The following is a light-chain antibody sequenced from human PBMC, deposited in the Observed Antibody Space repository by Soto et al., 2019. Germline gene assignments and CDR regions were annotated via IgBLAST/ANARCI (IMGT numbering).Light chain of an antibody. CDR1: SSDVGGYDY. J-gene: IGLJ3*02. V-gene: IGLV2-14*01. Sequence: QSALTQPASVSGSPGQSITISCTGTSSDVGGYDYVSWYQQHPGKVPKLMIFEVFSRPSGISNRFSGSKSGNTASLTISGLQAEDEADYYCCSYTTASTVVFGGGTKLTVL. CDR3: CSYTTASTVV. CDR2: EVF.